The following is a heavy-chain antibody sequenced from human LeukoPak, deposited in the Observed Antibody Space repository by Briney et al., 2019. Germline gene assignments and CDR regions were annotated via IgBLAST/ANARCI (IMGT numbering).Heavy chain of an antibody. J-gene: IGHJ5*02. CDR3: ARTWLVRGWFDP. D-gene: IGHD6-19*01. CDR1: GESFRGYY. V-gene: IGHV4-34*01. Sequence: SETLSLTCAVYGESFRGYYWSWIRQPPGKGLEWIGEINHSGSTNYNPSLKSRVTISLDTSKNHFSLKLSSVTAADTAVYYCARTWLVRGWFDPWGQGTLVTVSS. CDR2: INHSGST.